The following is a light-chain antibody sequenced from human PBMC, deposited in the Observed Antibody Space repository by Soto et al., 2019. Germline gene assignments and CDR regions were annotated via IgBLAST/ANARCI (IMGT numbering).Light chain of an antibody. J-gene: IGKJ1*01. CDR1: QTISSW. Sequence: DIQMTQSPSTLSGSVGDRVTITCRASQTISSWLAWYQQKPGKAPKLLIYKASSLESGVPSRFSGSGSGTEFTLTISSLQPDDFATYYCQQYISFSSFGQGTKVDNK. CDR2: KAS. CDR3: QQYISFSS. V-gene: IGKV1-5*03.